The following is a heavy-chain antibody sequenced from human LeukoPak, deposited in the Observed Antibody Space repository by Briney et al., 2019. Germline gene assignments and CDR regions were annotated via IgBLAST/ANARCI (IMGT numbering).Heavy chain of an antibody. V-gene: IGHV4-38-2*02. J-gene: IGHJ5*02. D-gene: IGHD3-10*01. CDR2: IYHSGST. CDR1: GYSISSGYY. Sequence: SETLSLTCTVSGYSISSGYYWGWIRPPPGKGLEWIGSIYHSGSTNSNPSLKSRVTISVDTSKNQFSLKLNSVTAADTAVYYCARHAYGSGSYYNVWWFDPWGQGTLVTVSS. CDR3: ARHAYGSGSYYNVWWFDP.